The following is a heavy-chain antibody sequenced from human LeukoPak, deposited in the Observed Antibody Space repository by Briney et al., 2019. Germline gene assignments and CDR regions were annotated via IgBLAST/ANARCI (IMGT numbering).Heavy chain of an antibody. CDR2: ITKSGDQT. CDR1: GFTFSSYS. D-gene: IGHD5-24*01. J-gene: IGHJ3*02. CDR3: VKSAGKDGYRDVFDI. Sequence: GGSLRLSCAASGFTFSSYSMNWVRQAPGKGLEWVSTITKSGDQTHYADSVRGLFTISRDIFKNTLYLQMNSLRAEDTAVYHCVKSAGKDGYRDVFDIWGQGTVVTVSS. V-gene: IGHV3-21*04.